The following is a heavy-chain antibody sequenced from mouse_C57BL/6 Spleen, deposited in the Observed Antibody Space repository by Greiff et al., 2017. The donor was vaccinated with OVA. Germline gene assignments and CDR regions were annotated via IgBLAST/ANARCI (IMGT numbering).Heavy chain of an antibody. V-gene: IGHV5-6*01. Sequence: DVQLQESGGDLVKPGGSLKLSCAASGFTFSSYGMSWVRQTPDKRLEWVATISSGGSYTYYPDSVKGRFTISRDNAKNTLYLQMSSLKSEDTAMYYCARHGDYGRGYFDVWGTGTTVTVSS. J-gene: IGHJ1*03. CDR3: ARHGDYGRGYFDV. D-gene: IGHD1-1*01. CDR1: GFTFSSYG. CDR2: ISSGGSYT.